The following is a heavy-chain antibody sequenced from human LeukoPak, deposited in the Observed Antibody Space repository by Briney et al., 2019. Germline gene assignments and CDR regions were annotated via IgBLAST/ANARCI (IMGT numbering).Heavy chain of an antibody. J-gene: IGHJ3*02. CDR1: GGSVSSGSYY. V-gene: IGHV4-61*01. Sequence: SETLSLTCTVSGGSVSSGSYYWNWIRQPPGKGLEWIGYIYYSGSTNYNLSLKSRVTISVDTSKNQFSLKLSSVTAADTAVYYCARDKDAFDIWGQGTMVIVSS. CDR3: ARDKDAFDI. CDR2: IYYSGST.